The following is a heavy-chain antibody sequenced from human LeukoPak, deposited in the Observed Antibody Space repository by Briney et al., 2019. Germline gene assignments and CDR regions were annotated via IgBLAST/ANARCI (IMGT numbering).Heavy chain of an antibody. J-gene: IGHJ4*02. CDR3: AREGHGYYFDY. D-gene: IGHD5-24*01. CDR1: GFTFSSYE. Sequence: GGSLRLSCAASGFTFSSYEMNGVRQAPGEGVEGGSYISSSGSTIYYADSVKGRFTISRDNAKNSLYLQMNSLRAEDTAVYYCAREGHGYYFDYWGQGTLVTVSS. CDR2: ISSSGSTI. V-gene: IGHV3-48*03.